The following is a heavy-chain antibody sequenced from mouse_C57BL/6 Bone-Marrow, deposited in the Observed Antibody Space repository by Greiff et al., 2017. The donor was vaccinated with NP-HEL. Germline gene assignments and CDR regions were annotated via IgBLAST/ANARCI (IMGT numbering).Heavy chain of an antibody. Sequence: EVMLVESGGGLVQPKGSLKLSCAASGFSFNTYAMNWVRQAPGKGLEWVARIRSKSNNYATYYADSVKDRFTISRDDSESMLYLQMNNLKTEDTAMYYCVTNYYGSSWYFDVWGTGTTVTVSS. CDR3: VTNYYGSSWYFDV. D-gene: IGHD1-1*01. CDR2: IRSKSNNYAT. V-gene: IGHV10-1*01. J-gene: IGHJ1*03. CDR1: GFSFNTYA.